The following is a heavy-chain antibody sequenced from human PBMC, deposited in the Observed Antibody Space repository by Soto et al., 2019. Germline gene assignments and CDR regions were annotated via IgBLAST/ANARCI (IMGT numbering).Heavy chain of an antibody. CDR3: ARQDYYGSGSYMGLDYYYGMEV. Sequence: GESLKISCKGSGYSFTSYWIGWVRQMPGKGLEWMGIIYPGDSDTRYSPSFQGQVTISADKSISTAYLQWSSLKASDTAMYYCARQDYYGSGSYMGLDYYYGMEVWGQGTTVTVSS. D-gene: IGHD3-10*01. CDR2: IYPGDSDT. CDR1: GYSFTSYW. J-gene: IGHJ6*02. V-gene: IGHV5-51*01.